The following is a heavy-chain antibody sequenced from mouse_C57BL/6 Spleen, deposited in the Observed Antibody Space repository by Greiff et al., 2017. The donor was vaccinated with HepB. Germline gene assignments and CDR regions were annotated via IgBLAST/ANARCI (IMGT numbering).Heavy chain of an antibody. CDR1: GYTFTSYW. V-gene: IGHV1-59*01. Sequence: QVQLQQPGAELVRPGTSVKLSCKASGYTFTSYWMHWVKQRPGQGLEWIGVIDPSDSYTNYNQKFKGKATLTVDTSSSTAYMQLSSLTSEDSAVYYCARISTTVVADLDYWGQGTTLTVSS. D-gene: IGHD1-1*01. CDR3: ARISTTVVADLDY. CDR2: IDPSDSYT. J-gene: IGHJ2*01.